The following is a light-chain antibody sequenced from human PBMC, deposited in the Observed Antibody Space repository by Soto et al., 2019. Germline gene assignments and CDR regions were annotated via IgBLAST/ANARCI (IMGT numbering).Light chain of an antibody. CDR1: SRDVGGYNY. CDR3: SSYSNITTLYG. Sequence: QSVLTQPASVSGSPGQSITISCTGTSRDVGGYNYVSWYQKNPGKAPKLMIYNVFNRPSGVSDRFSGSKSGNTASLTISGLLAEDEADSCCSSYSNITTLYGFGTGTKVTVL. V-gene: IGLV2-14*03. J-gene: IGLJ1*01. CDR2: NVF.